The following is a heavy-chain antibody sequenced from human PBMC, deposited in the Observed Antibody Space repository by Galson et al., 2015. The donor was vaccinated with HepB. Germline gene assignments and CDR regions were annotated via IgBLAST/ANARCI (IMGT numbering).Heavy chain of an antibody. CDR1: GYTFTSYY. V-gene: IGHV1-46*03. Sequence: SVKVSCKASGYTFTSYYMHWVRQAPGQGLEWMGIINPSGGSTSYAQKFQGRVTMTRDTSTSTVYMELSSLRSEDTAVYYCARQQYSSGWYRGGNGMDVWGQGTTVTVSS. CDR3: ARQQYSSGWYRGGNGMDV. CDR2: INPSGGST. J-gene: IGHJ6*02. D-gene: IGHD6-19*01.